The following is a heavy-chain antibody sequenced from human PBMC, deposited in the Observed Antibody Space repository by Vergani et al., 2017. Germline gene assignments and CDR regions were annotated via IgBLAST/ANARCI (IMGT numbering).Heavy chain of an antibody. Sequence: ELQLVESGGGLVKPGGSLRLSCAAPVSTVSGNYMTWVRQAPGKGLEWVSHIYSGDETYYADSVKGRVTISRDTSNNTLHLQINNRRVEDPAVYYCARGNYYGSGTYFDPWGQGTLVTVSS. V-gene: IGHV3-66*02. J-gene: IGHJ5*01. D-gene: IGHD3-10*01. CDR1: VSTVSGNY. CDR3: ARGNYYGSGTYFDP. CDR2: IYSGDET.